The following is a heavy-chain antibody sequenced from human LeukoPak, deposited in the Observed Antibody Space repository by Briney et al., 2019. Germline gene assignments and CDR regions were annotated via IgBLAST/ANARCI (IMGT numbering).Heavy chain of an antibody. CDR2: IYYSGST. D-gene: IGHD5-24*01. CDR1: GGSISSSSYY. CDR3: ARIVVEMATNFDY. J-gene: IGHJ4*02. V-gene: IGHV4-39*07. Sequence: SETLSLTCTVSGGSISSSSYYWGWIRQPPGKGLEWLGSIYYSGSTYYNPSLKSRVTISVDTSKNQFSLKLSSVTAADTAVYYCARIVVEMATNFDYWGQGTLVTVSS.